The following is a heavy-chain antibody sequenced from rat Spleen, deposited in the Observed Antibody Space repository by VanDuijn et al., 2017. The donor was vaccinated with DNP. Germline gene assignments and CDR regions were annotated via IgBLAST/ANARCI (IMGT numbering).Heavy chain of an antibody. CDR1: GFSLTSYH. CDR2: IQSGGRT. V-gene: IGHV2-27*01. J-gene: IGHJ2*01. CDR3: ARWTMGITLDY. D-gene: IGHD1-9*01. Sequence: QVQLKESEPDLVQPSQTLSLTCTVSGFSLTSYHVHWVRQPPGKGLEWMGRIQSGGRTDYNSALKSRLSISRDTSKSQVLLKMNSLQTEDTAMYFCARWTMGITLDYWGQGVMVTVSS.